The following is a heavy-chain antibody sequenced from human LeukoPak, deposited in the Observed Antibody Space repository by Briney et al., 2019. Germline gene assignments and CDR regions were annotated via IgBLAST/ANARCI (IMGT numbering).Heavy chain of an antibody. V-gene: IGHV3-21*01. Sequence: GGSLRLSCAASGFTFSTYNMNWVRQAPGKGLEWVASIRSSNTFTYYADSLKGRFTISRDNAKNLLYLLINSLRAEDTALYYCARVGVDRNPGRDPFDIWGQGTLVTVSS. CDR2: IRSSNTFT. CDR3: ARVGVDRNPGRDPFDI. D-gene: IGHD1-14*01. CDR1: GFTFSTYN. J-gene: IGHJ3*02.